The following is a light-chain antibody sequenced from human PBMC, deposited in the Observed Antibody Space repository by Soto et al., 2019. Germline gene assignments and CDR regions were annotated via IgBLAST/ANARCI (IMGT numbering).Light chain of an antibody. CDR3: SSYTSSSRV. CDR2: DVS. V-gene: IGLV2-14*01. Sequence: QSVLTPPASVSGSPGQSITISCTGTSSDVGGYNYVSWYQQHPGKAPKLMIYDVSNRPSGVSNRFSGSKSGNTASLTISGLQAEDEADYYCSSYTSSSRVFGTGTKVTVL. CDR1: SSDVGGYNY. J-gene: IGLJ1*01.